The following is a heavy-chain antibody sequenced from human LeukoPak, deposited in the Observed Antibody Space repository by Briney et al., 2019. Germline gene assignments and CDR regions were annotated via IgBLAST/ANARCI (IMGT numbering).Heavy chain of an antibody. CDR2: MSDRGGRT. Sequence: GGSLRLSCAVSVLTLSNYGMSWVRHAPAKGREWVAGMSDRGGRTNYADSVKGRFTISRDNPKNTLYLQMNSLRAEDTAVYFCAKRGVVIRVILVGFHKEAYYFDSWGRGALVTVSS. D-gene: IGHD3-22*01. J-gene: IGHJ4*02. CDR1: VLTLSNYG. CDR3: AKRGVVIRVILVGFHKEAYYFDS. V-gene: IGHV3-23*01.